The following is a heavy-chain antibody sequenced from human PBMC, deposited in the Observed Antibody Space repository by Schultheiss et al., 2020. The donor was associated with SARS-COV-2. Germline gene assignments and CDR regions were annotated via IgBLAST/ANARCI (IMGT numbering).Heavy chain of an antibody. D-gene: IGHD3-16*01. CDR1: GGSISSSSYY. J-gene: IGHJ4*02. Sequence: SQTLSLTCTVSGGSISSSSYYWGWIRQPPGKGLEWIGSIYYSGSTYYNPSLKSRVTISVDTSKNQFSLKLSSVTAADTAVYYCARGAYEGDFDYWGQGTLVTVSS. V-gene: IGHV4-39*07. CDR3: ARGAYEGDFDY. CDR2: IYYSGST.